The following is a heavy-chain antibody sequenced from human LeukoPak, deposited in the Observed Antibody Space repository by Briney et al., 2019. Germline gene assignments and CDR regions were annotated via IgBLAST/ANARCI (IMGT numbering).Heavy chain of an antibody. J-gene: IGHJ5*02. CDR2: ISGSGGST. Sequence: SGGSLRLSCAASGFTFSSYAMSWVRQAPGKGLEWVSAISGSGGSTYYADSVKGRFTISRDNSKNTLYLQMNSLRAEDTAVNYCAKDWVASSWFNWFDPWGQGTLVTVSS. D-gene: IGHD6-13*01. CDR1: GFTFSSYA. V-gene: IGHV3-23*01. CDR3: AKDWVASSWFNWFDP.